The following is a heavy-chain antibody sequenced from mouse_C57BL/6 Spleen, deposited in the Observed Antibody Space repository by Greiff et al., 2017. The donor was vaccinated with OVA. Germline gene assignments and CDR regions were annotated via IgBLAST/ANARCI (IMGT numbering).Heavy chain of an antibody. Sequence: EVHLVESGGGLVKPGGSLKLSCAASGFTFSDYGMHWVRQAPEKGLEWVAYISSGSSTIYYADTVKGRFTISRDNAKNTLFLQMTSLRSEDTAMYYCAKARLRSFYAMDYWGQGTSVTVSS. CDR3: AKARLRSFYAMDY. V-gene: IGHV5-17*01. CDR2: ISSGSSTI. J-gene: IGHJ4*01. D-gene: IGHD1-1*01. CDR1: GFTFSDYG.